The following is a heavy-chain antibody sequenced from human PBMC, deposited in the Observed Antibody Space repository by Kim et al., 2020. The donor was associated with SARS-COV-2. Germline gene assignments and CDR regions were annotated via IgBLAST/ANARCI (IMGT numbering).Heavy chain of an antibody. CDR3: ARAQGHASDY. J-gene: IGHJ4*02. V-gene: IGHV1-3*01. CDR2: NT. D-gene: IGHD2-2*01. Sequence: NTKYSQKFQGRVTITRDTSASTAYMELSSLRSEDTAVYYCARAQGHASDYWGQGTLVTVSS.